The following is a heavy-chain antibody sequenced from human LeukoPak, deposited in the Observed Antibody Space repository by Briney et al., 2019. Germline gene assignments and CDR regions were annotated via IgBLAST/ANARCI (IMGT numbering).Heavy chain of an antibody. CDR3: ARRQYCSSTSCYRGYFDY. D-gene: IGHD2-2*02. CDR2: IYYSGST. J-gene: IGHJ4*02. Sequence: SETLSLTCTVSGGSISSYYWSWIRQPPGKGLEWIGYIYYSGSTNYNPSLKSRVTISVDTSKNQFSLKLSSVTAADTAVYYCARRQYCSSTSCYRGYFDYWGQGTLVTVSS. V-gene: IGHV4-59*12. CDR1: GGSISSYY.